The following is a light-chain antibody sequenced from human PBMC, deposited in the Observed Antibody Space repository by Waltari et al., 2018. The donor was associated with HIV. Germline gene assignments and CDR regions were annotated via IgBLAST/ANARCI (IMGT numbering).Light chain of an antibody. CDR3: SSYTSSISLV. J-gene: IGLJ3*02. CDR1: NNDVGTYNY. Sequence: QSALTQPASVSGSPGQSITISCTGTNNDVGTYNYVSWYQQHPGKAPKLMIYDVIDRPSGVSDRFSGSKSGNTASLTISGLQAEDEADYYCSSYTSSISLVFGGGTKVTVL. V-gene: IGLV2-14*03. CDR2: DVI.